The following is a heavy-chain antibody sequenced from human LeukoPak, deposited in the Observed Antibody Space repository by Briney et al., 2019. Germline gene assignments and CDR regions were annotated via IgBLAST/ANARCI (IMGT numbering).Heavy chain of an antibody. J-gene: IGHJ4*02. Sequence: SETLSLTCTVSGGSISSSSYYWGWIRQPPGKGLEWIGSIYYSGSTYYNPSLKSRVTISVDTSKNQFSLKLSSVTAADTAVYYCARLDVDTAIRIDYWGQGTLVTVSS. CDR2: IYYSGST. CDR3: ARLDVDTAIRIDY. D-gene: IGHD5-18*01. CDR1: GGSISSSSYY. V-gene: IGHV4-39*01.